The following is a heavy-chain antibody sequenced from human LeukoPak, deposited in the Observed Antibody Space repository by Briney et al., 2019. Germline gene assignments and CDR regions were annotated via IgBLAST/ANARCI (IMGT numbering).Heavy chain of an antibody. D-gene: IGHD3-22*01. CDR3: ARGQGYYYYDSSGYYESDP. V-gene: IGHV1-69*04. CDR2: IIPILGIA. Sequence: ASVKVSCKASGGTFSSYAISWVRQAPGQGLEWMGRIIPILGIANYAQKFQGRVTITADKSTSTAYMEPSSLRSEDTAVYYCARGQGYYYYDSSGYYESDPWGQGTLVTVSS. CDR1: GGTFSSYA. J-gene: IGHJ5*02.